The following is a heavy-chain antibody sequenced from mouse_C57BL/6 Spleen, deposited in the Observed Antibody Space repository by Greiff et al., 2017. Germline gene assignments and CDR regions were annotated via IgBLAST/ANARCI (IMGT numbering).Heavy chain of an antibody. J-gene: IGHJ2*01. V-gene: IGHV5-6*01. Sequence: EVKLVESGGDLVKPGGSLKLSCAASGFTFSSYGMSWVRQTPDKRLEWVATISSGGSYTYYPDSVKGRFTISRDNAKNTLYLQRSSLKSEDTAMYYCARLTTVVAWDYWGQGTTLTVSS. D-gene: IGHD1-1*01. CDR2: ISSGGSYT. CDR3: ARLTTVVAWDY. CDR1: GFTFSSYG.